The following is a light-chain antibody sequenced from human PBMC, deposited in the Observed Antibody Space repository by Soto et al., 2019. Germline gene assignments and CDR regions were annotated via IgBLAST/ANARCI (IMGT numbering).Light chain of an antibody. V-gene: IGLV2-14*01. Sequence: QSALTQPASVSGSPGQSITISCSGSSSDIGAYNHVAWFQQFPGKTPKLVIYSVSDRPSGVSYRFSGSKSGNTASLTISGLRAEDEADYYCSSYAVSTPLVIFGGGTKLTVL. CDR3: SSYAVSTPLVI. CDR1: SSDIGAYNH. CDR2: SVS. J-gene: IGLJ2*01.